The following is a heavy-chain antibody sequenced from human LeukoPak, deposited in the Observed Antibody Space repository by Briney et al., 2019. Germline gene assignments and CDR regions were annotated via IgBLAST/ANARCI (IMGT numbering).Heavy chain of an antibody. CDR3: AKDSVVVAATSYYFDY. J-gene: IGHJ4*02. CDR1: GFTFSSYG. V-gene: IGHV3-30*02. D-gene: IGHD2-15*01. CDR2: IRYDGSNK. Sequence: GGSLRLSCAASGFTFSSYGMHWVRQAPGKGLEWVAFIRYDGSNKYYADSVKGRFTISRDNSKNTLYLQMNSLRAEDTAVYYCAKDSVVVAATSYYFDYWGQGTLVTVSS.